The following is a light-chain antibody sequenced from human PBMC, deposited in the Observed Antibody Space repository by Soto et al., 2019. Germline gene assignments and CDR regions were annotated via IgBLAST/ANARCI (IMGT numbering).Light chain of an antibody. Sequence: EIVLTQSPGTLSLCPGERATLSCRASQSVSSSYLAWYQQKPGQPPRLLIYGASSRATGIPDRFSGSGSGTDFTLTISRLEPEDFAVYYCQQYGSSPLLTFGGGTKVEIK. V-gene: IGKV3-20*01. J-gene: IGKJ4*01. CDR3: QQYGSSPLLT. CDR1: QSVSSSY. CDR2: GAS.